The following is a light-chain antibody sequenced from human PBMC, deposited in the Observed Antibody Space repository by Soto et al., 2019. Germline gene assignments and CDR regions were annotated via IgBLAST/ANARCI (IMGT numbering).Light chain of an antibody. CDR2: KAS. CDR3: QHYTSYSEA. V-gene: IGKV1-5*03. J-gene: IGKJ1*01. Sequence: DINMTQSPSTVSGTVGDRVTITCRASQTISNWLAWYQQKPGKAPKLLIYKASTLKSGVPSRFSGSGSGTEFTLTISSLQPDDFATYYCQHYTSYSEAFGQGTKVDI. CDR1: QTISNW.